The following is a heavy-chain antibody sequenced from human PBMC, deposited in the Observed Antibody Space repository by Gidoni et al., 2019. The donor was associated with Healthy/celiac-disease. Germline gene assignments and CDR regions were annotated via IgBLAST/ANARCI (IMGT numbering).Heavy chain of an antibody. CDR3: ASGAYDYIWGSLRAPGAFDI. D-gene: IGHD3-16*01. CDR1: GDTFSSYA. J-gene: IGHJ3*02. V-gene: IGHV1-69*01. Sequence: QVKPVQSGAEVKKPGASVKVPCKASGDTFSSYALTRVRQAPGQGLEWMGGIIPIFGTANYAQKFQGRVTITADESTSTAYMELSSLRSEDTAVYYCASGAYDYIWGSLRAPGAFDIWGQGTMVTVSS. CDR2: IIPIFGTA.